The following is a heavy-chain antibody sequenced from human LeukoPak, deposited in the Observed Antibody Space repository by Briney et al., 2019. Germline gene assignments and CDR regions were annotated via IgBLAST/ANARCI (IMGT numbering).Heavy chain of an antibody. J-gene: IGHJ6*03. V-gene: IGHV1-18*01. Sequence: ASVKVSCKASGYTFTSYGISWVRQAPGQGLEWMGWISAYNGNTNYAQKLQGRVTMTTDTSTSTAYMELRSLRSDDTAVYYCAREDIVVVPAVPYYYYYMDVWGKGTTVTVSS. CDR1: GYTFTSYG. CDR3: AREDIVVVPAVPYYYYYMDV. D-gene: IGHD2-2*01. CDR2: ISAYNGNT.